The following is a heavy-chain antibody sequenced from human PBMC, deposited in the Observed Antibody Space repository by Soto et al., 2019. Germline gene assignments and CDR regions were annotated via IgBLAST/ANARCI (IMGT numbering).Heavy chain of an antibody. CDR3: ARIMDFWSGYPRLGYGMDV. J-gene: IGHJ6*02. D-gene: IGHD3-3*01. CDR1: GGTFSSYA. CDR2: IIPIFGTA. V-gene: IGHV1-69*13. Sequence: GASVKVSCKASGGTFSSYAISWVRQAPGQGLEWMGGIIPIFGTANYAQKFQGRVTITADESTSTAYMELSSLRSEDTAVYYCARIMDFWSGYPRLGYGMDVWGQGTTVTSP.